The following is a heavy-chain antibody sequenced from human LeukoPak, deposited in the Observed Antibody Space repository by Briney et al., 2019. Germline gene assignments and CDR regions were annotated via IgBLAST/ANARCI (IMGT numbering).Heavy chain of an antibody. CDR3: ARDGVDSNLSVRVGKDY. CDR2: INPNSGGT. Sequence: ASVKVSCKASGYTFTGYYMHWVRQAPGQGLEWMGWINPNSGGTNYAQKFQGRVTMTRDTSTSTAYMELSRLRSDDTAVYYCARDGVDSNLSVRVGKDYWGQGTLVTVSS. D-gene: IGHD3-3*01. CDR1: GYTFTGYY. J-gene: IGHJ4*02. V-gene: IGHV1-2*02.